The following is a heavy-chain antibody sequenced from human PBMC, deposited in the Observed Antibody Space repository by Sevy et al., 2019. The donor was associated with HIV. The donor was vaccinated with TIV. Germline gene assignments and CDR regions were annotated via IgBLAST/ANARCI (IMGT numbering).Heavy chain of an antibody. D-gene: IGHD2-21*02. V-gene: IGHV3-30-3*02. CDR3: AKTLQKLPFHPHYFDY. Sequence: GGSLRLSCAASGFTFSNYVMHWVRQAPGKGLEWVAVISYDGSNRYYADSVKGRFTISRDVSKGILYLQMNSLTAEDTAIFYCAKTLQKLPFHPHYFDYWGQGTLVTVSS. CDR1: GFTFSNYV. CDR2: ISYDGSNR. J-gene: IGHJ4*02.